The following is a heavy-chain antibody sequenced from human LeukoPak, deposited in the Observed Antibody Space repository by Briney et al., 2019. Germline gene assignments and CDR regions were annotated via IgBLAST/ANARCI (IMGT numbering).Heavy chain of an antibody. J-gene: IGHJ3*02. D-gene: IGHD2-2*01. CDR1: GGTFSINA. Sequence: SVKVSCKASGGTFSINAITWVRQAPGQGLEWMGGIIPMSETPKYTQKFQGRVTITTDESTNTAYMELSSLRSEDTAVYYCARDKNSGECVSNSCYGVWPLNIWGQGTMVTVSS. V-gene: IGHV1-69*05. CDR2: IIPMSETP. CDR3: ARDKNSGECVSNSCYGVWPLNI.